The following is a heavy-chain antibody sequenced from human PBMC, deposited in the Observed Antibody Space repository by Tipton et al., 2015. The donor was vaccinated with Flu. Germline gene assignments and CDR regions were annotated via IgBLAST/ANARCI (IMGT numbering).Heavy chain of an antibody. CDR1: GFTFSSYG. CDR3: ARRDYSNYVSDPKNWFDP. CDR2: IYHSGST. J-gene: IGHJ5*02. Sequence: LRLSCAASGFTFSSYGMNWVRQAPGKGLEWIGAIYHSGSTYYNPSLRSRVTISVDTSKNQFSLKVFSVTAADTAVYYCARRDYSNYVSDPKNWFDPWGQGILVTVSS. D-gene: IGHD4-11*01. V-gene: IGHV4-38-2*01.